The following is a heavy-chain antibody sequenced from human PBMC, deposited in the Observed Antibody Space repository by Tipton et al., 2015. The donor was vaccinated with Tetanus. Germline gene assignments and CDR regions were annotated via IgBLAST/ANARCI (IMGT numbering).Heavy chain of an antibody. CDR3: ARAPLDTAMYAY. CDR1: GGSISSSNW. V-gene: IGHV4-4*02. Sequence: TLSLTCAVSGGSISSSNWWSWVRQPPGKGLEWIGEIYHSGSTNYNPSLKSRVTISVDTSKNQFSLKLSSVTAADTAVYYCARAPLDTAMYAYWGQGTLVTVSS. D-gene: IGHD5-18*01. CDR2: IYHSGST. J-gene: IGHJ4*02.